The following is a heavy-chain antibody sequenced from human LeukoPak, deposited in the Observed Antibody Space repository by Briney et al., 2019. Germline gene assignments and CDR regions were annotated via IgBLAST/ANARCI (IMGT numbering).Heavy chain of an antibody. D-gene: IGHD3-10*01. CDR3: ARGPPYGSGSYYY. CDR2: IYYSGST. J-gene: IGHJ4*02. CDR1: GGSISSYY. Sequence: ASETLSLTCTVSGGSISSYYWSWIRQPPGKGLEWIGYIYYSGSTNYNPSLKSRVTISVDTSKNQFSLKLSSVTAADTAVYYCARGPPYGSGSYYYWGQGTLVTVSS. V-gene: IGHV4-59*12.